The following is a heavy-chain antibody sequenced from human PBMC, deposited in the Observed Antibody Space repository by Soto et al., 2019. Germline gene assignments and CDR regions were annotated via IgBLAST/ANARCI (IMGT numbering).Heavy chain of an antibody. CDR2: ISGSGGST. Sequence: GGSLRLSCAASGFTFSSYAMTWVRQAPGKGLEWVSAISGSGGSTYYADSVKGRFTISRDNSKNALYLQMNSLRAEDTAVYYCAKDSRGSYYFDYWGQGTLVTVSS. CDR1: GFTFSSYA. D-gene: IGHD1-26*01. CDR3: AKDSRGSYYFDY. J-gene: IGHJ4*02. V-gene: IGHV3-23*01.